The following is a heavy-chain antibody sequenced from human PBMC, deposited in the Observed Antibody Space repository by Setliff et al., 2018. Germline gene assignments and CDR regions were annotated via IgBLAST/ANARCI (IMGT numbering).Heavy chain of an antibody. J-gene: IGHJ4*02. CDR2: MYYSGSN. CDR3: ARQGASGAPHY. V-gene: IGHV4-39*01. CDR1: GDSINRSGYY. Sequence: SETLSLTCNVSGDSINRSGYYWGWIRQPPGKGLEWIGSMYYSGSNDYNPSLKSRVTISLDTSKNQFSLNLTSVTAADTAVYYCARQGASGAPHYWGQGTLVTVSS. D-gene: IGHD6-13*01.